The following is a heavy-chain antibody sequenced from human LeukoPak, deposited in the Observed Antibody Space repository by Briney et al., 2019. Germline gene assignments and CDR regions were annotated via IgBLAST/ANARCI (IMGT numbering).Heavy chain of an antibody. J-gene: IGHJ4*02. CDR2: ISGSGGST. Sequence: GGSLRLSCAASGFTFSRYSMNWVRQAPGKGLEWVSAISGSGGSTYYADSVKGRFTISRDNSKNTLYLQMNSLRAEDTAVYYCAKDERWLQPYYFDYWGQGTLVTVSS. CDR3: AKDERWLQPYYFDY. CDR1: GFTFSRYS. V-gene: IGHV3-23*01. D-gene: IGHD5-24*01.